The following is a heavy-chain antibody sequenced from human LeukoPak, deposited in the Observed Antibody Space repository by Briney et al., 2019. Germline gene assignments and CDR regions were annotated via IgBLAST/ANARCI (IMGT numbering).Heavy chain of an antibody. CDR1: GFTFSSYG. CDR3: AKTLDGYYDSSGYYYSGDWFDP. Sequence: GGSLRLSCAASGFTFSSYGMNWVRQAPGKGLEWVSTISGSGDFTYYADSVRGRFTISRDNSKNTLYLQMNSLRAEDTAVYYCAKTLDGYYDSSGYYYSGDWFDPWGQGTLVTVSS. J-gene: IGHJ5*02. D-gene: IGHD3-22*01. V-gene: IGHV3-23*01. CDR2: ISGSGDFT.